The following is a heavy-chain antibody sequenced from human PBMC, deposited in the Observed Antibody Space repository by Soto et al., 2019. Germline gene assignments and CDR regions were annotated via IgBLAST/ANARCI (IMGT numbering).Heavy chain of an antibody. CDR3: AKGYCSGGSCYWPVWFDP. CDR1: GFTFSSYA. V-gene: IGHV3-23*01. D-gene: IGHD2-15*01. Sequence: GGSLRLSCAASGFTFSSYAMSWVRQAPGKGLEWVSAISGSGGSTYYADSVKGGFTISRDNSKNTLYLQMNSLRAEDTAVYYCAKGYCSGGSCYWPVWFDPWGQGTLVTVSS. J-gene: IGHJ5*02. CDR2: ISGSGGST.